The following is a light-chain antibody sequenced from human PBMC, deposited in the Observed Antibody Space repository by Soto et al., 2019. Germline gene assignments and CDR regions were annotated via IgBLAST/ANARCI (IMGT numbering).Light chain of an antibody. CDR1: SSDVGAYDY. Sequence: QSALPQPASVSGSPGQSIAISCTGSSSDVGAYDYVSWYQQHPDKAPRLIMYEVSYRPSGVSNRFSGSKSVNTATLTISGLQAEVEGDYYCSAHTTSDTRVFGTGTKATVL. V-gene: IGLV2-14*03. J-gene: IGLJ1*01. CDR2: EVS. CDR3: SAHTTSDTRV.